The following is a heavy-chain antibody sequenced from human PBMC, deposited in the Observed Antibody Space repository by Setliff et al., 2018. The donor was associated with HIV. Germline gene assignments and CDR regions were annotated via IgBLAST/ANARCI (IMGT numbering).Heavy chain of an antibody. CDR3: ARLGDNSDWRSNYFFYYMDV. J-gene: IGHJ6*03. Sequence: PSETLSLTCTVSGDSLAGSRYSWGWVRQSPGQGLEWLGNLFHTWASYFTPSLKRRLTMSVDPSRNQFSLSLISMTAADSGLYYCARLGDNSDWRSNYFFYYMDVWGKGTTVTVSS. CDR1: GDSLAGSRYS. CDR2: LFHTWAS. D-gene: IGHD3-22*01. V-gene: IGHV4-39*01.